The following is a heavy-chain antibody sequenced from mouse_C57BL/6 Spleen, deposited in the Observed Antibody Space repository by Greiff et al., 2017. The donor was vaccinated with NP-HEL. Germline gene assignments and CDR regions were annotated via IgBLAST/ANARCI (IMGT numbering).Heavy chain of an antibody. CDR1: GYTFTSYT. V-gene: IGHV1-4*01. CDR3: ARGATTVVPLFDY. J-gene: IGHJ2*01. Sequence: QVQLKESGAELARPGASVKMSCKASGYTFTSYTMHWVKQRPGQGLEWIGYINPSSGYTKYNQKFKDKATLTADKSSSTAYMQLSSLTSEDSAVYYCARGATTVVPLFDYWGQGTTLTVSS. D-gene: IGHD1-1*01. CDR2: INPSSGYT.